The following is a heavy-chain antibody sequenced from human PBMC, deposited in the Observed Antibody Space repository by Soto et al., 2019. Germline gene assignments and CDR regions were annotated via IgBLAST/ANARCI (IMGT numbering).Heavy chain of an antibody. CDR3: ARRIRFLEAWDAFDI. CDR2: IYYSGST. J-gene: IGHJ3*02. D-gene: IGHD3-3*01. CDR1: GGSISSSSYY. Sequence: SETLSLTCTVSGGSISSSSYYWGWIRQPPGKGLEWIGSIYYSGSTYYNPSLKSRVTISVDTSKNQFSLKLSSVTAADTAVYYCARRIRFLEAWDAFDIWGQGTMVTVSS. V-gene: IGHV4-39*01.